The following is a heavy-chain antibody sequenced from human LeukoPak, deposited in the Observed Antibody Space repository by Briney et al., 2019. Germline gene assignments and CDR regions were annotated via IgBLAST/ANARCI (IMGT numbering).Heavy chain of an antibody. V-gene: IGHV3-30*04. CDR3: ARVLEGIADY. J-gene: IGHJ4*02. Sequence: GRSLRLSCAASGFTFSSYAMHWVRQAPGKGLEWVAVISYDGSNKYYADSVKGRFTISRDNSKNTLYLQMNSRRAADTAVYYCARVLEGIADYWGQGTLVSVAS. D-gene: IGHD6-13*01. CDR1: GFTFSSYA. CDR2: ISYDGSNK.